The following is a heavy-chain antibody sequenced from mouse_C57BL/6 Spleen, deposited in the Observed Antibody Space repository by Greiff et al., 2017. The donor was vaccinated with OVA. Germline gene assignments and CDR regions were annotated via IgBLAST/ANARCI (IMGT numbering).Heavy chain of an antibody. J-gene: IGHJ3*01. CDR2: ISSGSSTI. V-gene: IGHV5-17*01. CDR1: GFTFSDYG. Sequence: EVQLVESGGGLVKPGGSLKLSCAASGFTFSDYGMHWVRQAPEKGLEWVAYISSGSSTIYYADTVKGRFTISRDNAKNTLFLQMTSLRSEDTAMYYCARPIYYDYDWAWFAYWGQGTLVTVSA. CDR3: ARPIYYDYDWAWFAY. D-gene: IGHD2-4*01.